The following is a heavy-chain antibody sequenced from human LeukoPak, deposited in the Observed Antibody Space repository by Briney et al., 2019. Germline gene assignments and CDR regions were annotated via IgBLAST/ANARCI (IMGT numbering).Heavy chain of an antibody. CDR1: GYTFTGYY. D-gene: IGHD6-13*01. Sequence: ASVKVSCTASGYTFTGYYMHWGRQAPGQGLEWMGGINPNSGGTNYAQKFQGRVTMTRDTSISTAYMELSRLRSDDTAVYYCASGGYSSSWYEDPNWFDPWGQGTLVTVSS. V-gene: IGHV1-2*02. J-gene: IGHJ5*02. CDR3: ASGGYSSSWYEDPNWFDP. CDR2: INPNSGGT.